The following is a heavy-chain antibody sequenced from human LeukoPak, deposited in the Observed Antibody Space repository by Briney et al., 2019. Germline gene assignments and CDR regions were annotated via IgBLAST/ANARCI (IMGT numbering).Heavy chain of an antibody. CDR2: TSGSGCST. D-gene: IGHD6-13*01. J-gene: IGHJ4*02. CDR1: GFTFSSYA. V-gene: IGHV3-23*01. Sequence: GGTLRLSCAASGFTFSSYAMSRVRQAPGKGLEWVSATSGSGCSTYYADSVKGRFTTSSDNSKDTLYLQMNSLRAEYTAVYYCAKDFIAASPTVLFDYWGQGTLVTVSS. CDR3: AKDFIAASPTVLFDY.